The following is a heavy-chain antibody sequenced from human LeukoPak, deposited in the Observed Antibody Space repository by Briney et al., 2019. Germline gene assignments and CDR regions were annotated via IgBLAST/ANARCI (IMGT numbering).Heavy chain of an antibody. CDR3: ARSENGDYDY. CDR2: ISFGGRAI. Sequence: GGSLRLSCAASGFTFSNYNMNWVRQAPGKGLEWVSYISFGGRAIYYADSVKGRFSISRDNARNSLYLQMNSLRAEDTAVYYCARSENGDYDYWGQGTLVTVSS. J-gene: IGHJ4*02. D-gene: IGHD4-17*01. V-gene: IGHV3-48*01. CDR1: GFTFSNYN.